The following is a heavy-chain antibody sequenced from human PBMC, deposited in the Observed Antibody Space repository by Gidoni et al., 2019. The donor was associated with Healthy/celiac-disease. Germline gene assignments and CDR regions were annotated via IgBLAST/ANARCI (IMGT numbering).Heavy chain of an antibody. Sequence: QVQLQESGPGLVKPSQTLSLTCTDAGGPISSGSYYWSWIRQPAGKGLEWIGRIYTIGSTNYNPSLKSRVTISVDTSKNQFSLKLSSVTAADTAVYYCARVDYGSGSYVLWGQGTLVTVSS. D-gene: IGHD3-10*01. V-gene: IGHV4-61*02. CDR3: ARVDYGSGSYVL. CDR2: IYTIGST. CDR1: GGPISSGSYY. J-gene: IGHJ4*02.